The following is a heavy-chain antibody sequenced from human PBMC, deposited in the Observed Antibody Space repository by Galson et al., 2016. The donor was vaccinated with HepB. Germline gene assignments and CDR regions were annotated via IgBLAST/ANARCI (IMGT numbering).Heavy chain of an antibody. V-gene: IGHV3-33*01. J-gene: IGHJ6*02. D-gene: IGHD3-10*01. CDR2: IWFDGSNK. Sequence: SLRLSCAASGFRFSNYGMHWVRQAPGKGLEWVAVIWFDGSNKYYADSVKGRFTISRDNSKNTLFLQMNSLRPEDTAVYYCARERWGITMVRGNGMDVWGQGTTVTVSS. CDR1: GFRFSNYG. CDR3: ARERWGITMVRGNGMDV.